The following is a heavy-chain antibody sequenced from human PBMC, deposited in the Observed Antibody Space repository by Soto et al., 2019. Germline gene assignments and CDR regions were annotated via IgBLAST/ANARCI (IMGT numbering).Heavy chain of an antibody. CDR3: ARDRTVVIDY. Sequence: QVQLVQSGAEVKKPGASVKVSCKASGYTFTSYGISWVRQAPGQGLEWMGWINAYNGNTNYAQKLQGRVNMTTDPSTSTAYMEPRSPSSHDTAVYYCARDRTVVIDYWGQGTLVTVSS. CDR2: INAYNGNT. V-gene: IGHV1-18*01. CDR1: GYTFTSYG. J-gene: IGHJ4*02. D-gene: IGHD4-17*01.